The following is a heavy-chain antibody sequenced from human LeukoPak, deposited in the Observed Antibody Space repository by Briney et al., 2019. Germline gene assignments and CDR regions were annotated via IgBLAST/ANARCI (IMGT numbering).Heavy chain of an antibody. CDR3: ARGGGTFDY. V-gene: IGHV3-7*01. Sequence: GGSLRLSCAASGFTFNTYWMTWVRQAPGKGLEWVANIKEDGGERYYVNSVKGRFTVSRDNAKRSLYLQMNSLRIEDTALYYCARGGGTFDYWGQGTLVTVSS. CDR1: GFTFNTYW. D-gene: IGHD3-16*01. J-gene: IGHJ4*02. CDR2: IKEDGGER.